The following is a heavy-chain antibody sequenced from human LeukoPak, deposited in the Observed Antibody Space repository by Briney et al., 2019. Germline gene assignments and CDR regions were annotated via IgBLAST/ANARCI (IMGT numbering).Heavy chain of an antibody. CDR3: ATDFTASYRLDY. CDR1: GFTFSSYS. J-gene: IGHJ4*02. CDR2: ISSSSSTI. V-gene: IGHV3-48*02. Sequence: PGGSLRLSCAASGFTFSSYSMNWVRQAPGKGLEGVSYISSSSSTIYYADSVKGRFAIARDNARNSLYLQMNSLRDEDTAVYYCATDFTASYRLDYWGQGTLVTVSS. D-gene: IGHD3-16*02.